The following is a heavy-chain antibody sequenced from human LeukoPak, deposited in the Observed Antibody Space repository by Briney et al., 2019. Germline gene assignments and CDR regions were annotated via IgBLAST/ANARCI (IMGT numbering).Heavy chain of an antibody. V-gene: IGHV5-10-1*01. CDR2: IDPSDSYT. J-gene: IGHJ4*02. CDR3: ARSAATRSIAVAGTGLDY. D-gene: IGHD6-19*01. Sequence: GESLRISCKGSGYSFTSYWISWVRQMPGKGLEWMGRIDPSDSYTNYSPSFQGHVTISADKSISTAYLRWSSLKASDTAMYYCARSAATRSIAVAGTGLDYWGQGTLVTVSS. CDR1: GYSFTSYW.